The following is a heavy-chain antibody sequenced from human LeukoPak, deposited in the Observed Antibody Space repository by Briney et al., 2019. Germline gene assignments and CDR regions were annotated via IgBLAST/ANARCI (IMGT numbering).Heavy chain of an antibody. Sequence: PSETLSLTCTVSGGSISSYYWSWIRQPAGKGLEWIGRIYTSGSTNYNPSLKSRVTMSVDTSKNQFSLKLSSVTAADTAVYYCARSRGDFWSDTYNWFDPWGQGTLVTVSS. V-gene: IGHV4-4*07. CDR2: IYTSGST. J-gene: IGHJ5*02. CDR1: GGSISSYY. CDR3: ARSRGDFWSDTYNWFDP. D-gene: IGHD3-3*01.